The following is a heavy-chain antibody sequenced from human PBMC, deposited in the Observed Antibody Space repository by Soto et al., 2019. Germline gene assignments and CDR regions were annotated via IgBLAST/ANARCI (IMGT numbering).Heavy chain of an antibody. V-gene: IGHV1-3*01. CDR1: GYTFTSYA. Sequence: ASVKVSCKASGYTFTSYAMHWVRQAPGQRLEWMGWINAGNGNTKYPQKFQGRVTTTRDTSASTAYMELSSLRSEDTAVYYCAKDGYSYGYRPYYYYGMDVWGQGTTVTVSS. J-gene: IGHJ6*02. CDR2: INAGNGNT. D-gene: IGHD5-18*01. CDR3: AKDGYSYGYRPYYYYGMDV.